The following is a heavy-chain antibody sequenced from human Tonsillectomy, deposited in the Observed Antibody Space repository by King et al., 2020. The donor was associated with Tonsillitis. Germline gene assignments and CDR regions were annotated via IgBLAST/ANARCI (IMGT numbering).Heavy chain of an antibody. CDR1: GFTFDDYA. Sequence: QLVQSGGVVVQPGGSLRLSCAASGFTFDDYAMHWVRQAPGKGLEWVSLISWDGGSTYYADSVKGRFTISRDNSKNSLYLQMNSLRAEDTALYYCAKGGKGRDWSSTSCTGAEYFQHWGQGTLVTVSS. J-gene: IGHJ1*01. V-gene: IGHV3-43D*03. D-gene: IGHD2-2*01. CDR2: ISWDGGST. CDR3: AKGGKGRDWSSTSCTGAEYFQH.